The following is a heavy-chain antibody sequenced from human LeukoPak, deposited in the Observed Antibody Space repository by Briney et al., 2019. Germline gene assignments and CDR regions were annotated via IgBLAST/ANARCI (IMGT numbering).Heavy chain of an antibody. D-gene: IGHD4-17*01. CDR3: ARGRGDYGKKFDP. CDR1: GGSISSGDYY. J-gene: IGHJ5*02. CDR2: IYHSGNT. Sequence: PSQTLSLTCIVSGGSISSGDYYWTWIRQPPGKGLEWIGYIYHSGNTYYNQSLKSRVTISVDTSKNQFSLKLSSVTVADTAVYYCARGRGDYGKKFDPWGQGTLVTVSS. V-gene: IGHV4-30-4*01.